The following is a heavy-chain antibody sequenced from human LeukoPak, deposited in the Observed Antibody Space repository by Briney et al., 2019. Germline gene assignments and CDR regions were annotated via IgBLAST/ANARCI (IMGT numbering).Heavy chain of an antibody. V-gene: IGHV3-7*01. J-gene: IGHJ4*02. CDR3: ARDSGKRYCSGGSCYSDD. Sequence: GGSLRLPCAASGFTFSSYWMSWVRQAPGKGLEWVANIKQDGSEKYYVDSVKGRFTISRDNAKNSLYLQMNSLRAEDTAVYYCARDSGKRYCSGGSCYSDDWGQGTLVTVSS. CDR1: GFTFSSYW. CDR2: IKQDGSEK. D-gene: IGHD2-15*01.